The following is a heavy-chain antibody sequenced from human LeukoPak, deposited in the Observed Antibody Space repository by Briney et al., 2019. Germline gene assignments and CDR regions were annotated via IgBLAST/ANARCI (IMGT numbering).Heavy chain of an antibody. CDR3: ARDGGIAVAGETLVY. J-gene: IGHJ4*02. CDR2: IIPIFGTA. CDR1: GGTFSSYA. D-gene: IGHD6-19*01. V-gene: IGHV1-69*05. Sequence: SVKVSCKASGGTFSSYAISWVRQAPGQGLEWMGRIIPIFGTANYAQKFQGRVTITTDESTSTAYMELSSLRSEDTAVYYCARDGGIAVAGETLVYWGQGTLVTVSS.